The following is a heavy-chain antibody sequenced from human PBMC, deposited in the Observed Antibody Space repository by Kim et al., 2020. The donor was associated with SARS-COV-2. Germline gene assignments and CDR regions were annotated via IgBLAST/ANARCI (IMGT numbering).Heavy chain of an antibody. CDR2: INHSGST. Sequence: SETLSLTCAVYGGSFSGYYWSWIRQPPGKGLEWIGEINHSGSTNYNPSLKSRVTISVDTSKNQFSLKLSSVTAADTAVYYCAREGIGDQGSFDYWGQGTLVTVSS. J-gene: IGHJ4*02. D-gene: IGHD1-26*01. CDR1: GGSFSGYY. CDR3: AREGIGDQGSFDY. V-gene: IGHV4-34*01.